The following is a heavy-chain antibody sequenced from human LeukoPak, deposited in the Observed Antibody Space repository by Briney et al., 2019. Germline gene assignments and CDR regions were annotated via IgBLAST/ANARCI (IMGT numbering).Heavy chain of an antibody. CDR1: GFTFSSYA. J-gene: IGHJ4*02. CDR2: ISGSGSST. CDR3: AARWLRTTTFDY. Sequence: GGSLRLSCAASGFTFSSYAMSWVRQAPGKGLEWVSAISGSGSSTYYADSVKGRFTVSRDNSKNTLYLQMNSLRAEDTAVYYCAARWLRTTTFDYWGQGTLVTVSS. D-gene: IGHD3-10*01. V-gene: IGHV3-23*01.